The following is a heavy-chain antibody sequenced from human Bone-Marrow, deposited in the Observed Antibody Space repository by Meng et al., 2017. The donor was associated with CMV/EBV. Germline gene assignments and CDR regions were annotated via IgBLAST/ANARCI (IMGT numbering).Heavy chain of an antibody. CDR2: INSDWSSA. D-gene: IGHD2-15*01. V-gene: IGHV3-74*01. J-gene: IGHJ2*01. Sequence: FNISSSWVRWVHQAQGRGLVWVSRINSDWSSASYAGSVKGQFTISRDSAKSALYVQMNSLRAEDTAVYYCARDSVDALLGSYWYFDLWGRGTLVTVSS. CDR1: FNISSSW. CDR3: ARDSVDALLGSYWYFDL.